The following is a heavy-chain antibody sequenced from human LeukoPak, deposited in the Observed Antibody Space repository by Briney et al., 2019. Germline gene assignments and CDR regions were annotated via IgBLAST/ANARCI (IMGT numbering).Heavy chain of an antibody. Sequence: GGSLRLSCAASGFTIIDYDMHWVRQVIGKGLEWVSAIGIRGDTHYSGSVKGRFTISRENAESSLYLQMNSLRAEDTAVYYCARGGIQVSGIDEFDYWGQGTLVTVSS. D-gene: IGHD6-19*01. J-gene: IGHJ4*02. CDR2: IGIRGDT. CDR3: ARGGIQVSGIDEFDY. CDR1: GFTIIDYD. V-gene: IGHV3-13*01.